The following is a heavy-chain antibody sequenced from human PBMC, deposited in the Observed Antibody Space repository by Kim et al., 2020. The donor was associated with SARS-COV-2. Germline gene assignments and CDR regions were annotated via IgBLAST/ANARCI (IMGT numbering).Heavy chain of an antibody. CDR2: IYYSGST. CDR1: GGSISSGGYY. V-gene: IGHV4-31*03. CDR3: ARGSFPQKYDSSGYALDY. Sequence: SETLSLTCTVSGGSISSGGYYWSWIRQHPGKGLEWIGYIYYSGSTYYNPSLKSRVTISVDTSKNQFSLKLSSVTAADTAVYYCARGSFPQKYDSSGYALDYWGQGTLVTVSS. J-gene: IGHJ4*02. D-gene: IGHD3-22*01.